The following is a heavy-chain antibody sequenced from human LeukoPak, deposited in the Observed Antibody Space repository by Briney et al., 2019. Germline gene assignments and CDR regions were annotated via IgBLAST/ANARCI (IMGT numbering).Heavy chain of an antibody. V-gene: IGHV5-51*01. Sequence: GESLKISCKGSGYRFTSYWIGWVRQMPGKGLEWMGIIYPGDSDTRYSPSFQGQVTISADKSISTAYLQWSSLKASDTAMYYCARRRGFVVRGVIITSWFDPWGQGTLVTVSS. J-gene: IGHJ5*02. D-gene: IGHD3-10*01. CDR2: IYPGDSDT. CDR3: ARRRGFVVRGVIITSWFDP. CDR1: GYRFTSYW.